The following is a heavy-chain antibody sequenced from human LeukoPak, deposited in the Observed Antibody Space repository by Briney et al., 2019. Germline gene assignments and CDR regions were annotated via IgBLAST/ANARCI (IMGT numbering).Heavy chain of an antibody. Sequence: ASVKVSCKASGGTFSSYAISWVRQAPGQGLEWMGGIIPIFGTANYAQKFQGRVTITADKSTSTAYIELSSLRSEDTAVYYCASRSYSGYEYWGQGTLVTVSS. D-gene: IGHD5-12*01. CDR3: ASRSYSGYEY. J-gene: IGHJ4*02. CDR2: IIPIFGTA. CDR1: GGTFSSYA. V-gene: IGHV1-69*06.